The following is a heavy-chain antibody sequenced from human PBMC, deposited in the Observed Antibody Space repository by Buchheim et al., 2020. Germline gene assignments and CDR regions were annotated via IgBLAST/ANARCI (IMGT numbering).Heavy chain of an antibody. J-gene: IGHJ5*02. CDR2: INAGNGNT. CDR3: GRGQQSFDP. V-gene: IGHV1-3*01. CDR1: GYSFTNYA. D-gene: IGHD6-13*01. Sequence: QILLVQSGAEVKKPGASVKVSCKASGYSFTNYAMHWVRQAPRQRLEWMGLINAGNGNTKYSQKFQDRVTFTRDTSASTVYMELSSLTSEDTAVYYCGRGQQSFDPWGQGTL.